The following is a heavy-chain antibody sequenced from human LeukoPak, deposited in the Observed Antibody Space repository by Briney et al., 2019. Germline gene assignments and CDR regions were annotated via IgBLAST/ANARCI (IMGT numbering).Heavy chain of an antibody. CDR2: IYYSGST. Sequence: SETLSLTCTVSGGSISSSSYYWGWIRQPPGKGLEWIGSIYYSGSTYYNPSLKSRVTISVDTSKNQFSLKLSPVTAADTAVYYCARRGYSYAADYWGQGTLVTVSS. V-gene: IGHV4-39*01. CDR3: ARRGYSYAADY. CDR1: GGSISSSSYY. J-gene: IGHJ4*02. D-gene: IGHD5-18*01.